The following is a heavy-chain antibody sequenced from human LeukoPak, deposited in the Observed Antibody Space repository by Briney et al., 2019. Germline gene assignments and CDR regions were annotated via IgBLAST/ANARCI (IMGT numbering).Heavy chain of an antibody. Sequence: PGGSLRLSCAASGIPLRSYAVSWVRQAPGKGLEWVSAISGSGDRTYYADSVKGRFTISRGNSKNTLYLQMNSLRDEDTAIYYCAKDAIAVALGWLDPWGQGTLVTVSS. CDR2: ISGSGDRT. V-gene: IGHV3-23*01. CDR3: AKDAIAVALGWLDP. D-gene: IGHD6-19*01. CDR1: GIPLRSYA. J-gene: IGHJ5*02.